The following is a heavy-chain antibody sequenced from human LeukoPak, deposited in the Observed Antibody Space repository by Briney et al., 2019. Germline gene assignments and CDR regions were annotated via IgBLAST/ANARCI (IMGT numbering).Heavy chain of an antibody. J-gene: IGHJ4*02. V-gene: IGHV3-33*06. CDR1: TFTFSDYG. D-gene: IGHD3-3*01. Sequence: GGSLRLSCIGSTFTFSDYGMHWVRQAPGKGLEWVAVLWYGGTDKYYADSVKGRFTISRDNPKNTLSLQMNSLRVEDTAVYYCAKGGTDFWSGYIDSWGQGTLVTVSS. CDR2: LWYGGTDK. CDR3: AKGGTDFWSGYIDS.